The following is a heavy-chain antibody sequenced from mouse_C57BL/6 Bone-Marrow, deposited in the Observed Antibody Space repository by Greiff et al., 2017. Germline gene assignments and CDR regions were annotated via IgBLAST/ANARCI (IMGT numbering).Heavy chain of an antibody. D-gene: IGHD3-1*01. CDR2: IDPSDSYT. Sequence: QVQLQQPGAELVRPGTSVNLSCKASGYTFTSYWMHWVKQRPGQGLEWIGVIDPSDSYTNYNQKFKGKATLTVDTSSSTAYMQLSSLTSEDSAVYYCARRAIYYFDYWGQGTTLTVSS. J-gene: IGHJ2*01. CDR3: ARRAIYYFDY. CDR1: GYTFTSYW. V-gene: IGHV1-59*01.